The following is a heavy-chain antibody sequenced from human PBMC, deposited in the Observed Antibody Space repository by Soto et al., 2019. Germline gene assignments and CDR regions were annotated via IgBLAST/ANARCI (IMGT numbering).Heavy chain of an antibody. CDR2: IHHTGGT. CDR1: GGSFTDDY. V-gene: IGHV4-34*01. Sequence: SETLSLTCAVYGGSFTDDYWSWIRQPPGKGLEWIGEIHHTGGTNYNPSLKSRVTISLDTSKSQFSLTLSSVTAADTALYYCARGRAAISMTVVGLTGGSYYFDSWGQGTLVTVSS. D-gene: IGHD3-22*01. J-gene: IGHJ4*02. CDR3: ARGRAAISMTVVGLTGGSYYFDS.